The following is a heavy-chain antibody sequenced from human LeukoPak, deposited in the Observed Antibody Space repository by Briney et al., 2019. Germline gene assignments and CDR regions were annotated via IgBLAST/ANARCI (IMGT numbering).Heavy chain of an antibody. CDR1: GFTFSNYA. D-gene: IGHD3-10*01. Sequence: GGSLRLSCAASGFTFSNYAMSWVRRAPGKGLEWFSTVSDKGDATAHAGSVKGRFTISRDNAKNTLSLLMNILRAEDTAVYYCARVGPLATRSAGHYYFDLWGRGTLVTVSS. CDR3: ARVGPLATRSAGHYYFDL. J-gene: IGHJ2*01. CDR2: VSDKGDAT. V-gene: IGHV3-23*01.